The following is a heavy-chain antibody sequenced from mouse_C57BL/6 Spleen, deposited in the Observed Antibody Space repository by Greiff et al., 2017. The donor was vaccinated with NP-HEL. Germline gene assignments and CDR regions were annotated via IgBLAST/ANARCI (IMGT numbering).Heavy chain of an antibody. CDR1: GYAFTNYL. V-gene: IGHV1-54*01. J-gene: IGHJ2*01. CDR3: ARAELLRYYFDY. Sequence: QVHVKQSGAELVRPGTSVKVSCKASGYAFTNYLIEWVKQRPGQGLEWIGVINPGSGGTNYNEKFKGKATLTADKSSSTAYMQLSSLTSEDSAVYFCARAELLRYYFDYWGQGTTLTVSS. CDR2: INPGSGGT. D-gene: IGHD1-1*01.